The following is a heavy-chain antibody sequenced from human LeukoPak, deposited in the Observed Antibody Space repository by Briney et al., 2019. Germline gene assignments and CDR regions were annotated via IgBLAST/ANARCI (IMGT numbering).Heavy chain of an antibody. J-gene: IGHJ4*02. CDR2: IKQDGSER. CDR3: VRDESRSSSSWCRN. Sequence: PGGSLRLSCAASGFTFSSYWMSWVRQAPGKGLEWVANIKQDGSERYYVDSVKGRFTISRDNAKNSLYLQMDSLRADDTAVYYCVRDESRSSSSWCRNWGQGTLVTVSS. CDR1: GFTFSSYW. V-gene: IGHV3-7*01. D-gene: IGHD6-13*01.